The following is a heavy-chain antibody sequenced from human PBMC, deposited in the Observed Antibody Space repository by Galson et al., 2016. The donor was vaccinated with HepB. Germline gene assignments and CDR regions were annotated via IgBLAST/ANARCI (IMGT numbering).Heavy chain of an antibody. D-gene: IGHD6-13*01. Sequence: SLRLSCAASGFTFFNYAVSWVRRAPGKGLEWVSSISGSGGSTFYADSVKGRFTISRDNSKNTVYLQMNSLRAEDTAVYYCAKGRSLSAAVSIWFDPWGQGTLVTVSS. CDR1: GFTFFNYA. J-gene: IGHJ5*02. CDR3: AKGRSLSAAVSIWFDP. V-gene: IGHV3-23*01. CDR2: ISGSGGST.